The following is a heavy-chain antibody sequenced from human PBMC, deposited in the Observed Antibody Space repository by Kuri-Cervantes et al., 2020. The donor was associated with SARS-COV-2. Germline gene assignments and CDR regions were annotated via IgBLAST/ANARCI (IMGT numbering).Heavy chain of an antibody. Sequence: GESLKISCAASGFTFSSYSMNWVRQVPGKGLEWVSSISSSSFYIYYADSVKGRFTISRDNAKNSLYLQMNSLRAEDTAVYYCARAGVKDIVATITSYYYYYGMDVWGQGTTVTVSS. CDR2: ISSSSFYI. J-gene: IGHJ6*02. CDR1: GFTFSSYS. V-gene: IGHV3-21*01. D-gene: IGHD5-12*01. CDR3: ARAGVKDIVATITSYYYYYGMDV.